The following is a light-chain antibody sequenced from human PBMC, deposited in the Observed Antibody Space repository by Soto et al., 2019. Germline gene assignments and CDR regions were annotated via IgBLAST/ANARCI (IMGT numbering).Light chain of an antibody. Sequence: DIVKTQSPDSLAVSLGERATINSKSSQSVLYSSNNRNYLLWYQQKPGQPPKLLIHWASTRESGVPDRFSGSGSGTDFTLTISNLQAEDVAVYYCQQYYGSPLTFGGGTKVDIK. CDR1: QSVLYSSNNRNY. V-gene: IGKV4-1*01. CDR3: QQYYGSPLT. CDR2: WAS. J-gene: IGKJ4*01.